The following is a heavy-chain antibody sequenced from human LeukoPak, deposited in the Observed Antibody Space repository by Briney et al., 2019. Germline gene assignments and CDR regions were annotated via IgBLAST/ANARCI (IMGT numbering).Heavy chain of an antibody. CDR3: ARGGSYYLWSYYFDY. D-gene: IGHD1-26*01. V-gene: IGHV1-2*02. CDR2: INPNSGGT. Sequence: VSVKVSCKASGYTFTGYYMHWVRQAPGQGLEWMGWINPNSGGTNYAQKFQGRVTMTRDTPISTAYMELSRLRSDDTAVYYCARGGSYYLWSYYFDYWGQGTLVTVSS. J-gene: IGHJ4*02. CDR1: GYTFTGYY.